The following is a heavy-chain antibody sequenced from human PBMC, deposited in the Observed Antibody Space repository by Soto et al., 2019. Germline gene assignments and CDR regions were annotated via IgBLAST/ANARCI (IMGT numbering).Heavy chain of an antibody. Sequence: ASVKVSCKASGYTFTSYGISWVRQAPGQGLEWMGWISAYNGNTNYAQKLQGRVTMTTDTSTSTAYMELRSLRSDDTAVYYCARDLGPNKIFGVVITAQDGMDVWGQGTTVTVSS. V-gene: IGHV1-18*01. J-gene: IGHJ6*02. CDR3: ARDLGPNKIFGVVITAQDGMDV. CDR2: ISAYNGNT. CDR1: GYTFTSYG. D-gene: IGHD3-3*01.